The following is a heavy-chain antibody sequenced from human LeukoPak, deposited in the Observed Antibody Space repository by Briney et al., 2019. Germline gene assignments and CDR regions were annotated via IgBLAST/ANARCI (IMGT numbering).Heavy chain of an antibody. CDR1: GFTVSDNY. D-gene: IGHD1-26*01. J-gene: IGHJ4*02. CDR2: IYSGGIT. Sequence: GSLRLSCAASGFTVSDNYMSWVRQAPGKGLEWVSVIYSGGITYYADSVKGRFTISRDNSKNALYLQMNSLRAEDTAVYYCASLVGATGMGDYWGQGTLVTVSS. V-gene: IGHV3-53*01. CDR3: ASLVGATGMGDY.